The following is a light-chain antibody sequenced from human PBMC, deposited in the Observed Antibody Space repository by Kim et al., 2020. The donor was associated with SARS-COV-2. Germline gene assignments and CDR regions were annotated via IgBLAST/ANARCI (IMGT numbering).Light chain of an antibody. CDR1: QSVSSS. J-gene: IGKJ2*01. CDR2: DAS. Sequence: SFSPGESATLSCRASQSVSSSVAWYQQKPGQAPRLLIYDASNRATGIPARFSGSGSGTDFTLTISSLEPEDFAVYYCQQRINWPITFGQGTKLEI. V-gene: IGKV3-11*01. CDR3: QQRINWPIT.